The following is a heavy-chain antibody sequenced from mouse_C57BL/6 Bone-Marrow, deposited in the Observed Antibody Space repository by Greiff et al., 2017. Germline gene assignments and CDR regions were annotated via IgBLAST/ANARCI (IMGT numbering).Heavy chain of an antibody. CDR3: TRGLNTFDY. V-gene: IGHV14-4*01. CDR1: GFNINDDY. J-gene: IGHJ2*01. D-gene: IGHD3-1*01. Sequence: VQLQQSGAELVRPGASVQLSCTASGFNINDDYMHWVKQRPEQGLEWIGWIDSENGDTEYASNFQGKATITADTSSNPAYLQLSRLTSEDTAVYYCTRGLNTFDYWGQGTTLTVSS. CDR2: IDSENGDT.